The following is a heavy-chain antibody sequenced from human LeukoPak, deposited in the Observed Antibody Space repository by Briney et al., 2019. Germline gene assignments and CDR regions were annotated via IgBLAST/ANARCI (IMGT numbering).Heavy chain of an antibody. CDR3: GRDVHGDYGSGWFDP. Sequence: SVKVSCKTSGGTFNNSAISWVRQAPGQGLEWLGGIMPLFGTAGYAQKFQGRVTITKDESTRTVYSELTSLTSDDTAVYYCGRDVHGDYGSGWFDPWGQGTLVSVSS. J-gene: IGHJ5*02. CDR2: IMPLFGTA. V-gene: IGHV1-69*05. CDR1: GGTFNNSA. D-gene: IGHD4-17*01.